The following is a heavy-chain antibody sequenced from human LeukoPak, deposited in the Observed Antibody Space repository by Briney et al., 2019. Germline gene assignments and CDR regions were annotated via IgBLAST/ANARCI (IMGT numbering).Heavy chain of an antibody. D-gene: IGHD2-21*02. CDR1: GGSISSYY. Sequence: SETLSLTCTVSGGSISSYYWSWIRQPPGKGLEWIGYIYYSGSTNYNPSLKSRVTISVDTSKNQFSLTLSSVTAADTAVYYCARVVVVTATNYYMEVWGKGTTVTVS. J-gene: IGHJ6*03. CDR2: IYYSGST. CDR3: ARVVVVTATNYYMEV. V-gene: IGHV4-59*01.